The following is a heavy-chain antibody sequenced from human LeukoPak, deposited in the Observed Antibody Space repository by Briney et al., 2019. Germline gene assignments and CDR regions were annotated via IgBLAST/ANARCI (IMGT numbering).Heavy chain of an antibody. CDR1: GFTFSSYW. CDR3: ARVNYGGNSFSDY. V-gene: IGHV3-74*01. Sequence: PGGSLRLSCAASGFTFSSYWMHWVCQAPGKGLVWVSVINSDGTSTHYADSVKGRFTTSRDNAKNTLYLQMNTLRAEDTAVYYCARVNYGGNSFSDYWGQGTLVTVSS. J-gene: IGHJ4*02. CDR2: INSDGTST. D-gene: IGHD4-23*01.